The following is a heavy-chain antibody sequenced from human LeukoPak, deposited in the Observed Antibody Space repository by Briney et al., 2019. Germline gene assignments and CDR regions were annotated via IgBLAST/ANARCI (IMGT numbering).Heavy chain of an antibody. J-gene: IGHJ4*02. D-gene: IGHD1-26*01. CDR2: IIPIFSTA. CDR1: GGTFSSYA. Sequence: SVKVSCKASGGTFSSYAISWVRQAPGQGLEWMGRIIPIFSTANYAQKFQGRVTITTDESTTTACMELSSLRSEDTTVYYCARALYSGGYYPDYWGQGTLVTVSS. V-gene: IGHV1-69*05. CDR3: ARALYSGGYYPDY.